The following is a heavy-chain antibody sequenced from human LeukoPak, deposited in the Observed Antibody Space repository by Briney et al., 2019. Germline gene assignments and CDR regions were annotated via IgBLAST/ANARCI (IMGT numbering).Heavy chain of an antibody. CDR2: IYWDDDK. Sequence: SWIRQPPGKALEWLALIYWDDDKRYSPSLKSRLTITKDTSKNQVVLTMTNMDPVDTATYYCAHKTNGLHYWGQGTLVTVSS. D-gene: IGHD2-8*01. CDR3: AHKTNGLHY. J-gene: IGHJ4*02. V-gene: IGHV2-5*08.